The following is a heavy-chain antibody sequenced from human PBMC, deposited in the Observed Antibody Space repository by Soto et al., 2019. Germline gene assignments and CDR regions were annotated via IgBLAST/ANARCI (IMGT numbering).Heavy chain of an antibody. Sequence: QLQLQESGPGLVKPSETLSLTCTVSGGSISSSSYYWGWIRQPPGKGLEWIGSIYYSGSTYYNPSLKRRVTISVDTSKNQFSLKLSSVTAADTAVYYCARQARRTYFDYWGQGTLVTVSS. CDR1: GGSISSSSYY. J-gene: IGHJ4*02. CDR2: IYYSGST. CDR3: ARQARRTYFDY. V-gene: IGHV4-39*01.